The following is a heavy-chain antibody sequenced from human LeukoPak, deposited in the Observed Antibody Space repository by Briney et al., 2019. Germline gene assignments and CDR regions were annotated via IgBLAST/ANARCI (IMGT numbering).Heavy chain of an antibody. J-gene: IGHJ4*02. CDR1: GFTFTDTY. V-gene: IGHV3-11*01. CDR3: TRHPRRLDY. Sequence: GGSLRLSCAVSGFTFTDTYMTWIRQAPGKGLESLSYADSVKGRFTISRDNAKNSLYLQMNSLRAEDTAVYYCTRHPRRLDYWGQGTLVTVSS.